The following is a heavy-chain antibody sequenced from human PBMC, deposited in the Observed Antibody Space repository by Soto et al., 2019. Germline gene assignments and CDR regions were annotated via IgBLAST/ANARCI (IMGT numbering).Heavy chain of an antibody. CDR2: INPSGGST. J-gene: IGHJ4*02. D-gene: IGHD6-13*01. V-gene: IGHV1-46*03. CDR3: ARFVAAAGHDY. CDR1: GYTFTSYY. Sequence: ASVKVSCKASGYTFTSYYMHWVRQAPGQGLEWMGIINPSGGSTSYAQKFQGRVTMTRDTSTSTVYMELSGLRSEDTAVYYCARFVAAAGHDYWGQGTLVTVSS.